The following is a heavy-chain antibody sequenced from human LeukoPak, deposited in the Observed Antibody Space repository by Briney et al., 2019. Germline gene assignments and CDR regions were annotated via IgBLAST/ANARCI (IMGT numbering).Heavy chain of an antibody. CDR1: GGSIRSSDYC. CDR3: ARYVVYGSGKYYFDY. CDR2: ITYGGTT. D-gene: IGHD3-10*01. V-gene: IGHV4-39*01. Sequence: PSETLSLTCFVSGGSIRSSDYCWSWIRQPPGKEVEWIASITYGGTTYYNPSLQSRVTISVDTSKNQFSLRLNSVTAADTAVYFCARYVVYGSGKYYFDYWGQGSLVTVSP. J-gene: IGHJ4*02.